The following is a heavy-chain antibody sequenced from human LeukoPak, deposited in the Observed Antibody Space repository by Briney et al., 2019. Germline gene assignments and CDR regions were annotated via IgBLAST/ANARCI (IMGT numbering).Heavy chain of an antibody. CDR1: GYTFTSYG. CDR2: ISAYNGNT. CDR3: ARGGHGYCSSTSCYGSFDY. V-gene: IGHV1-18*01. D-gene: IGHD2-2*01. Sequence: ASAKVPCKASGYTFTSYGISWVRQAPGQGLEWMGWISAYNGNTNYAQKLQGRVTMTTDTSTSTAYMELRSLRSDDTAVYYCARGGHGYCSSTSCYGSFDYWGQGTLVTVSS. J-gene: IGHJ4*02.